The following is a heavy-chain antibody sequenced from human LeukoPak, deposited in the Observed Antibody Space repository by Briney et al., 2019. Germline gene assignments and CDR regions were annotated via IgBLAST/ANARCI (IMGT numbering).Heavy chain of an antibody. CDR1: GFTFSSYW. CDR2: INQDGSEK. J-gene: IGHJ4*02. Sequence: GGSLRLSCAASGFTFSSYWMSWVRQAPGKGLEWVANINQDGSEKYYVDSVKGRLTISRDNAKNSLYLQMNSLRAEDTAVYYCARDGAAPGLYFDSWGQGTLVTVSS. D-gene: IGHD6-13*01. V-gene: IGHV3-7*01. CDR3: ARDGAAPGLYFDS.